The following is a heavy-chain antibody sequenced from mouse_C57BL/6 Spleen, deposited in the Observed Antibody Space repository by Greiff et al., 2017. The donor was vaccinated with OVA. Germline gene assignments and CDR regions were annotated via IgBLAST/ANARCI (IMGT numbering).Heavy chain of an antibody. J-gene: IGHJ4*01. Sequence: VHVKQSGPELVKPGASVKIPCKASGYTFTDYNMDWVKQSHGKSLEWIGDINPNNGGTIYNQKFKGKATLTVDKSSSTAYMELRSLTSEDTAVYYCARGVDAMDYWGQGTSVTVSS. V-gene: IGHV1-18*01. CDR3: ARGVDAMDY. CDR1: GYTFTDYN. CDR2: INPNNGGT.